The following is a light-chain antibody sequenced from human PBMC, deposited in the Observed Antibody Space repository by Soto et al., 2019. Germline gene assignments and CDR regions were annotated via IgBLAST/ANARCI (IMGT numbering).Light chain of an antibody. CDR3: SSYTSIGTLV. J-gene: IGLJ2*01. CDR2: EVS. CDR1: SSDVGGYNY. V-gene: IGLV2-14*01. Sequence: QSVLTQPASVSGSPGQSITISCTGTSSDVGGYNYVSWYQQHPGKAPKLMIYEVSKWPSGVSNRVSGSKSGNTASLTISGLQAEDEADYYCSSYTSIGTLVFGGGTKLTVL.